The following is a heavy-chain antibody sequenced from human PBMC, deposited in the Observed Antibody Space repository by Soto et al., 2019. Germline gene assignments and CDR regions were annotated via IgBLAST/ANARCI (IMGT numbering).Heavy chain of an antibody. J-gene: IGHJ5*02. CDR1: GYTFTNYC. CDR3: ARGVGSGTYYNQYNWFYP. Sequence: ASVKVSCKASGYTFTNYCISWVRQAPGQGLEWMGWINTYNGNTNHAQKLQGRVTMTTDTSTSTAYMELRSLRSDDTAVYYCARGVGSGTYYNQYNWFYPWGQGTLVTVSS. V-gene: IGHV1-18*01. CDR2: INTYNGNT. D-gene: IGHD3-10*01.